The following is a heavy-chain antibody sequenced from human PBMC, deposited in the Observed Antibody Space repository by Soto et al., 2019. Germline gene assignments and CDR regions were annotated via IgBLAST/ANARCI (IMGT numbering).Heavy chain of an antibody. D-gene: IGHD2-2*01. V-gene: IGHV3-21*01. J-gene: IGHJ3*02. CDR1: GFTFSSYS. CDR3: ARDRGCSSTSCYENAFDI. Sequence: GGSLRLSCAAFGFTFSSYSMNWVRQAPGKGLEWVSSISSSSSYIYYADSVKGRFTISRDNAKNSLYLQMNSLRAEDTAVYYCARDRGCSSTSCYENAFDIWGQGTMVTVSS. CDR2: ISSSSSYI.